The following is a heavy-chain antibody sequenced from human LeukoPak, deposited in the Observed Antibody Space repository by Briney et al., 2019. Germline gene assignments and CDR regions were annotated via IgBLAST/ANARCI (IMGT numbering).Heavy chain of an antibody. CDR2: IIPILGIA. Sequence: SVKVSCKASGGTFSSYAISWVRQAPGQGLEWMGRIIPILGIANYGQKFQGRVTITADKSTSTAYMELSSLRSEDTAVYYCARDGWGIAAAGTEGIDYWGQGTLVTVSS. J-gene: IGHJ4*02. D-gene: IGHD6-13*01. V-gene: IGHV1-69*04. CDR1: GGTFSSYA. CDR3: ARDGWGIAAAGTEGIDY.